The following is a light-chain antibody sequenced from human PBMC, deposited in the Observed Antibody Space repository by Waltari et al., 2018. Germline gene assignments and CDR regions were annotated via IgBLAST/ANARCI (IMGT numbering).Light chain of an antibody. CDR3: SSFAGSNILL. CDR1: SSDIGGFHNY. J-gene: IGLJ3*02. Sequence: QSALTQPPSASGSPGQSVTISCTGTSSDIGGFHNYVSWYQQPPGKAPKLMIYEVAKRPSGVPGRFSGSQSGNTASLTVSGLQAEDEADYYCSSFAGSNILLFGGGTKLTVL. CDR2: EVA. V-gene: IGLV2-8*01.